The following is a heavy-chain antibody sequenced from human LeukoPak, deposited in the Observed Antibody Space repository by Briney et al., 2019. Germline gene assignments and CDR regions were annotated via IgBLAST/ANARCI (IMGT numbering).Heavy chain of an antibody. D-gene: IGHD3-3*01. CDR2: IKQDGSEK. CDR1: GFTFSSYW. J-gene: IGHJ6*02. Sequence: GGSLRLSCAASGFTFSSYWMSWVRQAPGKGLEWVANIKQDGSEKYYVDSVKGRFTISRDNAKNSLYLQMNSLRAEDTAVYYCARDVFSTIFGVAYYYGMDVCGQGTTVTVSS. CDR3: ARDVFSTIFGVAYYYGMDV. V-gene: IGHV3-7*01.